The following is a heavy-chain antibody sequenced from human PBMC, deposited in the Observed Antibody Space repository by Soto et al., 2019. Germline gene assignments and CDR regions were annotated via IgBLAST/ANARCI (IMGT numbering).Heavy chain of an antibody. CDR1: GGTFSSYT. Sequence: SVKVSCKASGGTFSSYTISWVRQAPGQGLEWMGRIIPILGIANYAQKFQGRVTITADKSTSTAYMELSSLRSEDTAMYYCARAYSAPYDSSGYYHYYYGMDVWGQGTTVTVSS. J-gene: IGHJ6*02. CDR2: IIPILGIA. CDR3: ARAYSAPYDSSGYYHYYYGMDV. V-gene: IGHV1-69*02. D-gene: IGHD3-22*01.